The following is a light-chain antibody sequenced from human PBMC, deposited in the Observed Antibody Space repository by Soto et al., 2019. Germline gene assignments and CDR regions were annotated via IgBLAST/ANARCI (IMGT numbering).Light chain of an antibody. CDR1: QSIDTA. CDR3: QQYGIFLT. CDR2: RAS. Sequence: DIQMTQSPSTLSASVGDRVTITCRASQSIDTALAWYQQKPGKAPNLLIYRASNLESGVPSRFSGSGSGTEFTLAISILQPDDLATYYCQQYGIFLTFGQGTKLEIK. J-gene: IGKJ2*01. V-gene: IGKV1-5*03.